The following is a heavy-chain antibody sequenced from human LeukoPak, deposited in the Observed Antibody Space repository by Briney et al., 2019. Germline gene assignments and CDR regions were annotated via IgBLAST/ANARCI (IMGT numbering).Heavy chain of an antibody. CDR1: GYSFTGYS. Sequence: ASVKVSCKASGYSFTGYSMHWVRQAPGQGLEWMGWISPNSGGTNYAQTFQGRVTMTRDTSISTASMELRRLRSDDTAVYYCARVSVAGTPDRDYFDYWGQGTLVTASS. CDR2: ISPNSGGT. D-gene: IGHD6-19*01. V-gene: IGHV1-2*02. CDR3: ARVSVAGTPDRDYFDY. J-gene: IGHJ4*02.